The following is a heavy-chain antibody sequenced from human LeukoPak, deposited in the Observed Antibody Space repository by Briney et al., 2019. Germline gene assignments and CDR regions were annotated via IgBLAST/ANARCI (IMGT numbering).Heavy chain of an antibody. J-gene: IGHJ4*02. CDR2: ISGSGGST. V-gene: IGHV3-23*01. Sequence: GGSLRLSCAASGFTFSSYAMSWVRQAPGKGLEWVSAISGSGGSTYYADSVKGRFTISRDNSKNTLYLQMNSLRAEDTAFYYCAKSHYYDSSGYYLPFDCWGQGTLVTVSS. CDR3: AKSHYYDSSGYYLPFDC. D-gene: IGHD3-22*01. CDR1: GFTFSSYA.